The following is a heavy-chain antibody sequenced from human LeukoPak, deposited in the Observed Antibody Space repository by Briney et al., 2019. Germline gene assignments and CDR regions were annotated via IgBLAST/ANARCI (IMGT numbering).Heavy chain of an antibody. CDR2: MNPISGNT. J-gene: IGHJ6*03. D-gene: IGHD5-18*01. CDR3: ARGPPIRGYRYGYDTGYYYSYSMDV. Sequence: ASVKVSCKASGYSFTGHYMHWVRQAPGQGLEWMGWMNPISGNTGHAQKFQGRVTMTRDTSISTAYMELSSLRSEDTAVYYCARGPPIRGYRYGYDTGYYYSYSMDVWGKGTTVTISS. V-gene: IGHV1-8*02. CDR1: GYSFTGHY.